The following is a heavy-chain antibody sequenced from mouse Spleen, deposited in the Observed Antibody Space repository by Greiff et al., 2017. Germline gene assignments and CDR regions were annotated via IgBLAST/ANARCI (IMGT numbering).Heavy chain of an antibody. V-gene: IGHV1-4*01. J-gene: IGHJ4*01. Sequence: VQLQQSGAELARPGAAVKMSCKASGYTFTSYTMHWVKQRPGQGLEWIGYINPSSGYTKYNQKFKDKATLTADKSSSTAYMQLSSLTSEDSAVYYCARRGNYDAMDYWGQGTSVTVSS. CDR1: GYTFTSYT. CDR2: INPSSGYT. CDR3: ARRGNYDAMDY.